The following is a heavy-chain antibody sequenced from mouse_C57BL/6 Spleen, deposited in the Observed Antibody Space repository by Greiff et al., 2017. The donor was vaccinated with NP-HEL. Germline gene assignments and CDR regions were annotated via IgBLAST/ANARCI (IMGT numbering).Heavy chain of an antibody. CDR3: ARLTGTGYFDY. Sequence: EVQGVESGGGLVQPGGSLKLSCAASGFTFSDYYMYWVRQTPEKRLEWVAYISNGGGSTYYPDTVKGRFTISRDNAKNTLYLQMSRLKSEDTAMYYCARLTGTGYFDYWGQGTTLTVSS. V-gene: IGHV5-12*01. D-gene: IGHD4-1*01. CDR1: GFTFSDYY. CDR2: ISNGGGST. J-gene: IGHJ2*01.